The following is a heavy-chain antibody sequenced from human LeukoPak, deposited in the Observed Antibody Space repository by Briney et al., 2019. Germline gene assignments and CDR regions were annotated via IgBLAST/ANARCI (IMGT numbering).Heavy chain of an antibody. CDR3: VNVGISASVS. D-gene: IGHD1-14*01. CDR2: IRSKANSYAT. Sequence: PGGSLKLSYAACGFTFSDSGMHWVRQASGKGLEWVGRIRSKANSYATAYAASVKGRFTISRDDSKNTSYLQMNSLKTEDTAVYYCVNVGISASVSWGQGSQVTVSS. J-gene: IGHJ1*01. V-gene: IGHV3-73*01. CDR1: GFTFSDSG.